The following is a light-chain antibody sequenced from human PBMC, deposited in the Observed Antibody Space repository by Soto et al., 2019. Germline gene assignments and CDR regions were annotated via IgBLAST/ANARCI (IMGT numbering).Light chain of an antibody. Sequence: IPMTQPPASLTASVGDRVTITCRASQSITRFLNWYQQKPGKAPKLLIYAASSLQSGVPSRFSGSGSGTDFTLTISSLQPEDFATYYCQQNYSPPPITFGQGTRLEIK. CDR2: AAS. CDR1: QSITRF. CDR3: QQNYSPPPIT. V-gene: IGKV1-39*01. J-gene: IGKJ5*01.